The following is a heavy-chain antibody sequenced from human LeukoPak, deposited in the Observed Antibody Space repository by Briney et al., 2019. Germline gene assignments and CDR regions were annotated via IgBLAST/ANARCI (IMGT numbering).Heavy chain of an antibody. V-gene: IGHV3-23*01. Sequence: GGSLRLSCAASGFTFSSYAMSWVRQAPGKGLEWVSAISGSGGSTYYADSVKGRFTISRDNSKNTLYPQMNSLRAEDTAVYYCAKKIGRRWIQPEYYFDYWGQGTLVTVSS. CDR2: ISGSGGST. CDR1: GFTFSSYA. D-gene: IGHD5-18*01. J-gene: IGHJ4*02. CDR3: AKKIGRRWIQPEYYFDY.